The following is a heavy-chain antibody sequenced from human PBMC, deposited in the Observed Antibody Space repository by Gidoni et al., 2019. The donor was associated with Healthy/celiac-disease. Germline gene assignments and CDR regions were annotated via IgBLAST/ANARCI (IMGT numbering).Heavy chain of an antibody. Sequence: QVQLVESGGGVVQPGRSLRCSCAASGFPLRSYAMHWVRQAPGKGLGWVAFISDYGSNKYYADSVKGRFTISRDNSKNTLDLQMNSLRAEDTAVYYCAKGHGDIVVVVAATGAFDYWGQGTLVTVSS. CDR2: ISDYGSNK. V-gene: IGHV3-30*18. D-gene: IGHD2-15*01. J-gene: IGHJ4*02. CDR3: AKGHGDIVVVVAATGAFDY. CDR1: GFPLRSYA.